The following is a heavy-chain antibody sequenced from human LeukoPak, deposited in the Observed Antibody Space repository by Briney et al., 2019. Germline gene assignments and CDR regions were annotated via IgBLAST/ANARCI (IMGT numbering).Heavy chain of an antibody. V-gene: IGHV3-23*01. Sequence: GGSLRLSCAASGFTFSNYAMTWVRQAPGKWLEWVSTITGSGNDAYYADSVKGRFTISRDNSKNMLYLQMDSLRAEDTAVYYCAKGATGLRIVGDDWGQGTLVTVSS. CDR1: GFTFSNYA. J-gene: IGHJ4*02. CDR2: ITGSGNDA. D-gene: IGHD2-15*01. CDR3: AKGATGLRIVGDD.